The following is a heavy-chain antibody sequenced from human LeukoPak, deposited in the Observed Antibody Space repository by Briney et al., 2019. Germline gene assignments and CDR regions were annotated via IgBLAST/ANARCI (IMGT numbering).Heavy chain of an antibody. CDR3: ARVIIMPGTVDWGDS. V-gene: IGHV1-2*06. CDR1: GYTFTGYY. D-gene: IGHD6-13*01. Sequence: ASVKISCKASGYTFTGYYIHWVRQAPGQGLEWMGRINPNSGGTNCAQKFQGRVTMTRDTSISTAYMELSSLRSDDTAVYYCARVIIMPGTVDWGDSWGQGALVTVSS. J-gene: IGHJ4*02. CDR2: INPNSGGT.